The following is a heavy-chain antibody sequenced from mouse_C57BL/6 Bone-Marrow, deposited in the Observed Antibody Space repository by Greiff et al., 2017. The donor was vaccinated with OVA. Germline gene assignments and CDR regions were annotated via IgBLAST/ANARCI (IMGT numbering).Heavy chain of an antibody. CDR1: GYAFSSSW. J-gene: IGHJ3*01. Sequence: VQRVESGPELVKPGASVKISCKASGYAFSSSWMNWVKQRPGKGLEWIGRIYPGDGDTNYNGKFKGKATLTADKSSSTAYMQLSSLTSEDSAVYFCARGKSEAWFAYWGQGTLVTVSA. CDR2: IYPGDGDT. V-gene: IGHV1-82*01. CDR3: ARGKSEAWFAY.